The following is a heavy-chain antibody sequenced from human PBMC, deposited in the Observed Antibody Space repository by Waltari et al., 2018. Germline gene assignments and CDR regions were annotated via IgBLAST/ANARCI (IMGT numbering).Heavy chain of an antibody. CDR1: GYSFTNYW. D-gene: IGHD2-8*01. CDR2: IDPSDSET. V-gene: IGHV5-10-1*01. CDR3: ARGVGSPGDF. J-gene: IGHJ4*02. Sequence: AEVKKPGESLKISCKGSGYSFTNYWINWVRQMPGKGLEWMGRIDPSDSETNYSPSFQGHVTISADKSTNTAYLQWSTLKASDTAMYYCARGVGSPGDFWGQGTLVTVSS.